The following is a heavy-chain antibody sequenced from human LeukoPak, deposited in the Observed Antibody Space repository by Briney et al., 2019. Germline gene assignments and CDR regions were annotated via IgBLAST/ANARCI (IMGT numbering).Heavy chain of an antibody. D-gene: IGHD6-19*01. J-gene: IGHJ4*02. CDR3: ARRIAVAGTKTLDY. V-gene: IGHV3-7*01. CDR2: IKQDGSEN. CDR1: GFTFSSYW. Sequence: GGSLRLSCAASGFTFSSYWMSWVRQAPEKGLEWVANIKQDGSENSYVDSVKGRFTISRDNAKNSLYLQMNSLRAEDTAVYYCARRIAVAGTKTLDYWGQGTLVTVSS.